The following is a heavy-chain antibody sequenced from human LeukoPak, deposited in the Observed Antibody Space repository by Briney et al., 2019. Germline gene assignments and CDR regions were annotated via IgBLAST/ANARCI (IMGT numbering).Heavy chain of an antibody. D-gene: IGHD1-26*01. CDR1: SGSISSGSYY. J-gene: IGHJ3*02. CDR2: IYTSGST. Sequence: SQTLSLTCTVSSGSISSGSYYWSWVRQPAGKGLEWIERIYTSGSTNYNPSLKSRVTISVDTSKNQFSLKLSSVTAADTAVYYCARGGWSEWELPTAVFDIWGQGTMVTVSS. V-gene: IGHV4-61*02. CDR3: ARGGWSEWELPTAVFDI.